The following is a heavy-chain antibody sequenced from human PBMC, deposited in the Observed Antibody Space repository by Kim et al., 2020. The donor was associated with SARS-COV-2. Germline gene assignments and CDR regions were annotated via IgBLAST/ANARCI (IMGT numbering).Heavy chain of an antibody. D-gene: IGHD3-9*01. CDR2: IYYSGST. CDR1: GGSVSSGSYY. CDR3: ARDRGVRYFDWFQAGDAFDI. Sequence: SETLSLTCTVSGGSVSSGSYYWSWIRQPPGKGLEWIGYIYYSGSTNYNPSLKSRVTISVDTSKNQFSLKLSSVTAADTAVYYCARDRGVRYFDWFQAGDAFDIWGQGTMVTVSS. V-gene: IGHV4-61*01. J-gene: IGHJ3*02.